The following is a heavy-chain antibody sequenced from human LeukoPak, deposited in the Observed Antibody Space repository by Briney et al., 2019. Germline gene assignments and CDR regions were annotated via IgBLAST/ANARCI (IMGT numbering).Heavy chain of an antibody. CDR3: TTDTMPPI. Sequence: GGSLRLSCAASAFTFSSPGMSWVRQAPGKGLEWVGRIKSKTDGGTTDYAAPVKGRFTISRDDSKNTLYLQMNGLKTGDTAVYYCTTDTMPPIWGQGTKVTVSS. CDR2: IKSKTDGGTT. CDR1: AFTFSSPG. D-gene: IGHD2-2*01. J-gene: IGHJ3*02. V-gene: IGHV3-15*01.